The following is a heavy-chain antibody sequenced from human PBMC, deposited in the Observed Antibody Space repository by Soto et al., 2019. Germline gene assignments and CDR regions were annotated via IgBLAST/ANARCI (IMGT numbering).Heavy chain of an antibody. CDR2: VKQDGSEK. CDR1: GFTFSSYW. Sequence: GGSLRLSCAASGFTFSSYWMSWVRQAPGKGLERVANVKQDGSEKYYVDSVKGRFTISRGNAKNSLYLQMNSLRAEDTAVYYCARVRLYCSGGSCSKPSALDAFDIWGQGTMVTVSS. D-gene: IGHD2-15*01. CDR3: ARVRLYCSGGSCSKPSALDAFDI. J-gene: IGHJ3*02. V-gene: IGHV3-7*01.